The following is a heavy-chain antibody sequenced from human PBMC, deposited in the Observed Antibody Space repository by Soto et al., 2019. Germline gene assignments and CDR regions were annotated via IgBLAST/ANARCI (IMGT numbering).Heavy chain of an antibody. Sequence: QVQLQQWGAGLLKPSETLSLTCAVYGGSFSGYYWTWIRQSPGKGLEWIGEINRSGSTNYNPSLKSRVTMSVDTSKNQFSLKLSSVTAADTAVYYCARTGDVNTARAWNAFDIWGQGTMVTVSS. D-gene: IGHD5-18*01. CDR1: GGSFSGYY. CDR3: ARTGDVNTARAWNAFDI. V-gene: IGHV4-34*01. CDR2: INRSGST. J-gene: IGHJ3*02.